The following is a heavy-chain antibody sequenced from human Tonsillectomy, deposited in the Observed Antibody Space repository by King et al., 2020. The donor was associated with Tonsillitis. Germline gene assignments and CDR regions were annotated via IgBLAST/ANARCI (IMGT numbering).Heavy chain of an antibody. D-gene: IGHD6-13*01. CDR3: ARRGSGWSHFDY. J-gene: IGHJ4*02. CDR1: GGSINSYY. Sequence: QLQESGPGLVKPSETLSLTCTVSGGSINSYYWSWIRQPPGEGLEWIGYIYYSGSTNYNPSPKSRVSISVDTAKNQFSLNLTSVTAADTAVYYCARRGSGWSHFDYWGQGTLVTVSS. V-gene: IGHV4-59*01. CDR2: IYYSGST.